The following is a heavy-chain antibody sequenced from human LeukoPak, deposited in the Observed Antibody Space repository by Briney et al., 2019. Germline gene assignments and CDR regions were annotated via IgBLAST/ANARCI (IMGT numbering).Heavy chain of an antibody. CDR2: ISAYNGNT. CDR1: GYTFTSYG. CDR3: ARGRTGTTPRDYYYYYMDV. J-gene: IGHJ6*03. Sequence: ASVKVSCKASGYTFTSYGISWVRQAPGQGLEWMGWISAYNGNTNYAQKLQGRVTMTTDTSTSTAYIALRSLRSDDTAVYYCARGRTGTTPRDYYYYYMDVWGKGTTVTISS. D-gene: IGHD1-1*01. V-gene: IGHV1-18*01.